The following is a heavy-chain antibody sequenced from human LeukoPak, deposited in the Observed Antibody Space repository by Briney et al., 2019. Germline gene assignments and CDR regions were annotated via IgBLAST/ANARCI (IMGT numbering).Heavy chain of an antibody. V-gene: IGHV1-8*01. CDR1: GYTFTSYD. CDR3: ARVLSRRSGRTHDSYYFDY. Sequence: GASVKVSCKASGYTFTSYDINWVRQATGQGLEWMGWMNPNSGNTGYAQKFQGRVTMTRNTSISTAYMELSSLRSEDTAVYYCARVLSRRSGRTHDSYYFDYWGQGTLVTVSS. J-gene: IGHJ4*02. D-gene: IGHD3-10*01. CDR2: MNPNSGNT.